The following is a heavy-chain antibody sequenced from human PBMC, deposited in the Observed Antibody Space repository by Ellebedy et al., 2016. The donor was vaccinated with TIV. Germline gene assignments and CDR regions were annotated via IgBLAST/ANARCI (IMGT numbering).Heavy chain of an antibody. Sequence: GESLKISCAASGFTFNSYAMHWVRQAPGKGLEWVAVISDDGTNKDCADSVQGRFTISRDNSKNTLYLQMNSLRAEDTAVYYCAKNPGYGGPQRVGAFDYWGQGTLVTVSS. J-gene: IGHJ4*02. CDR3: AKNPGYGGPQRVGAFDY. V-gene: IGHV3-30*18. CDR2: ISDDGTNK. CDR1: GFTFNSYA. D-gene: IGHD4-23*01.